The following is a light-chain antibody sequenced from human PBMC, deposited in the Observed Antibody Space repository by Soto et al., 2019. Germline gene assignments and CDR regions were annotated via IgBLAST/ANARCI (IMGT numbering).Light chain of an antibody. V-gene: IGLV2-14*01. J-gene: IGLJ1*01. Sequence: QSALTQPASVSGSPGQSITISCTGTSSDVGGYNYVSWYQQHPGKAPKLMIYDVSNRPSGVSNRFSGSNSGNPASLTISGLQSEDEADYYCSSYTSSSALLYVFGTGTKLTVL. CDR3: SSYTSSSALLYV. CDR1: SSDVGGYNY. CDR2: DVS.